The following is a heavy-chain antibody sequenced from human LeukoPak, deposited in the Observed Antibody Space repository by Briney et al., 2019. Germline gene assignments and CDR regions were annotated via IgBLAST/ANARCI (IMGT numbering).Heavy chain of an antibody. J-gene: IGHJ1*01. Sequence: GGSLRLSCAASGFTFSNYAMTWVRQAPGKGLVWVSRIKSDGSTNYADSVKGRFTISRDNAKNTVSLQMNSLRAEDTGVYYCARAPSEIGGYYPEYFRHWGQGTLVTVSS. CDR1: GFTFSNYA. V-gene: IGHV3-74*01. D-gene: IGHD3-22*01. CDR2: IKSDGST. CDR3: ARAPSEIGGYYPEYFRH.